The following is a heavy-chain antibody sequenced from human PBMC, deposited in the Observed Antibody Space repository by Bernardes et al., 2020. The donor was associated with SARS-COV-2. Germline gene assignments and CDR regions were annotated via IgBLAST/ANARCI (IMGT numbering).Heavy chain of an antibody. CDR3: SKNAKYSSSSMEV. J-gene: IGHJ6*02. V-gene: IGHV3-23*01. CDR1: GFTFSNYA. D-gene: IGHD6-6*01. CDR2: ISAIGGST. Sequence: GGSLRLSCAASGFTFSNYAMTWVRQVPGKGLEWVSAISAIGGSTYYAESVKGRFTISRDNSRNTLYLEMNSLRAEDTAVYYCSKNAKYSSSSMEVWGQGTTVTVS.